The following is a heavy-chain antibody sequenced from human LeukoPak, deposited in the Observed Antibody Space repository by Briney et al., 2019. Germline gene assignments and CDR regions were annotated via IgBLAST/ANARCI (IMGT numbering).Heavy chain of an antibody. J-gene: IGHJ5*01. CDR3: ARDKAFLGYYDTSGYFQQWFDS. CDR2: MNPNSGNT. Sequence: ASVKVSCKASGYTLTSYDINWVRQATGQGLEWMGWMNPNSGNTGYAQKFQGRVTMTRNTSISTAYMELSSLRSEDTAVYYCARDKAFLGYYDTSGYFQQWFDSWGQGTLVTVSS. V-gene: IGHV1-8*01. D-gene: IGHD3-22*01. CDR1: GYTLTSYD.